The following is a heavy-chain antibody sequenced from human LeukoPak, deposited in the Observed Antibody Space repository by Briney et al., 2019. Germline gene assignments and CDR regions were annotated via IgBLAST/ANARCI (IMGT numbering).Heavy chain of an antibody. CDR1: GGSFSGYY. D-gene: IGHD3-3*01. J-gene: IGHJ5*02. V-gene: IGHV4-34*01. CDR3: ARRLRGGVSITIFGVVRNWFDP. Sequence: SETLSLTCAVYGGSFSGYYWSWIRQPPGKGLEWIGEINHSGSTNNNSSLKSRVTISVDTSKNQFSLKLSSVTAADTAVYYCARRLRGGVSITIFGVVRNWFDPWGQGTLVTVSS. CDR2: INHSGST.